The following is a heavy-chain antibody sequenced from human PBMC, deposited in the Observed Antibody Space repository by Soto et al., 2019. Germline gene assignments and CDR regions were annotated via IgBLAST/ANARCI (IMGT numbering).Heavy chain of an antibody. CDR1: GFTFSNAW. J-gene: IGHJ1*01. CDR3: TTLTGIAAAGLLEYFQH. V-gene: IGHV3-15*01. Sequence: EVQLVESGGGLVKPGGSLRLSCAASGFTFSNAWMSWVRQAPGKGLEWVGRIKSKTDGGTTDYAAPVKGRFTISRDDSKNTLYLQMNSLKTEDTAVYYCTTLTGIAAAGLLEYFQHWGQGTLVTVSS. D-gene: IGHD6-13*01. CDR2: IKSKTDGGTT.